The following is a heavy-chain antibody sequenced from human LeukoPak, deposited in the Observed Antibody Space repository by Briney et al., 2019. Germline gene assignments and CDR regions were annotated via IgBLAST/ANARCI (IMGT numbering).Heavy chain of an antibody. V-gene: IGHV4-39*01. Sequence: SETLSLTCTVSGDSISSGDYYWSWIRQPAGKGLEWIGSIYYSGSTYYNPSLKSRVTISIDTSKNQFSLKLTSVTAADTAVYYCAKQTGSGLFILPGGQGTLVTVSS. D-gene: IGHD3/OR15-3a*01. CDR2: IYYSGST. J-gene: IGHJ4*02. CDR1: GDSISSGDYY. CDR3: AKQTGSGLFILP.